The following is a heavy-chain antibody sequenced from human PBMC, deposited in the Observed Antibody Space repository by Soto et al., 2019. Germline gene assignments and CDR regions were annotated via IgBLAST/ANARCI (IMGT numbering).Heavy chain of an antibody. CDR3: AKAREVTLVRISLAQ. J-gene: IGHJ4*02. CDR2: IKQDGSEK. D-gene: IGHD3-10*01. V-gene: IGHV3-7*03. CDR1: GFTFSSYW. Sequence: GGSLRLSCAASGFTFSSYWMSWVRQAPGKGLEWVANIKQDGSEKYYVDSVKGRFTISRDNAKNSLYLQMNSLRAEDTAIYYCAKAREVTLVRISLAQWGQGTLVTVSS.